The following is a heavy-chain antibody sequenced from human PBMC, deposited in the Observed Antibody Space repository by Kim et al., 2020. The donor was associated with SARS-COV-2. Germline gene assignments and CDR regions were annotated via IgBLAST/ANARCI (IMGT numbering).Heavy chain of an antibody. CDR2: ISSSSSYI. D-gene: IGHD3-22*01. J-gene: IGHJ4*02. CDR1: GFTFSSYS. Sequence: GGSLRLSCAASGFTFSSYSMNWVRQAPGKGLEWVSSISSSSSYIYYADSVKGRFTISRDNAKNSLYLQMNSLRAEDTAVYYCARAGDSSGYYSGLVDYLGPGALVTVSP. CDR3: ARAGDSSGYYSGLVDY. V-gene: IGHV3-21*01.